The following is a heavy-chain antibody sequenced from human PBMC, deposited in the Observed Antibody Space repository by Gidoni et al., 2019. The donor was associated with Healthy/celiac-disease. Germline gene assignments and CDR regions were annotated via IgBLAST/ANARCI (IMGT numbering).Heavy chain of an antibody. CDR1: GFTFDDYA. CDR2: ISWNSGSI. Sequence: EVQLVESGGGLVQPGRSLRLSCAASGFTFDDYAMHWVRQAPGKGLEWFSGISWNSGSIGYADSVKGRFTISRDNAKNSLYLQMNSLRAEDTALYYCAKDFFGSGWYYFDYWGQGTLVTVSS. J-gene: IGHJ4*02. CDR3: AKDFFGSGWYYFDY. V-gene: IGHV3-9*01. D-gene: IGHD6-19*01.